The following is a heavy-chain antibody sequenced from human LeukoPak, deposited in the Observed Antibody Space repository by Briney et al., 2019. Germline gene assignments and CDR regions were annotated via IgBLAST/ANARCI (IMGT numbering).Heavy chain of an antibody. CDR3: ARLITGTTTAFDI. CDR1: SGSISGYY. Sequence: SKTLSPTCTVSSGSISGYYWSWIRQPAGKGLEWIGRIYTSGSTHYNPSLKSRVTMSVDTSKNQFSLKLSSVTAADTAVYYCARLITGTTTAFDIWGQGTMVTVSS. D-gene: IGHD1-7*01. J-gene: IGHJ3*02. CDR2: IYTSGST. V-gene: IGHV4-4*07.